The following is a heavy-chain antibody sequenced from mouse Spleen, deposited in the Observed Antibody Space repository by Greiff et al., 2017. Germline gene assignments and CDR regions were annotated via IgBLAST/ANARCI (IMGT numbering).Heavy chain of an antibody. CDR1: GYTFTSYW. V-gene: IGHV1-64*01. J-gene: IGHJ4*01. D-gene: IGHD1-1*02. Sequence: QVQLQQPGAELVKPGASVKLSCKASGYTFTSYWMHWVKQRPGQGLEWIGMIHPNSGSTNYNEKFKSKATLTVDKSSSTAYMQLSSLTSEDSAVYYCARSNYGRSAMDYWGQGTSVTVSS. CDR3: ARSNYGRSAMDY. CDR2: IHPNSGST.